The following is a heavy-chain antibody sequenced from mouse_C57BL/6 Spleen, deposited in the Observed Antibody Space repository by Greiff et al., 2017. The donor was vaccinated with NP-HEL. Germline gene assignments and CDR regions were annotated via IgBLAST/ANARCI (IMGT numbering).Heavy chain of an antibody. J-gene: IGHJ4*01. Sequence: VKLQQSGAELARPGASVKLSCKASGYTFTSYGISWVKQRTGQGLEWIGEIYPRSGNTYYNEKFKGKATLTADKSSSTAYMELRSLTSEDSAVYFCARSITTGVAEGAMDYWGQGTSVTVSS. CDR1: GYTFTSYG. CDR2: IYPRSGNT. D-gene: IGHD1-1*01. CDR3: ARSITTGVAEGAMDY. V-gene: IGHV1-81*01.